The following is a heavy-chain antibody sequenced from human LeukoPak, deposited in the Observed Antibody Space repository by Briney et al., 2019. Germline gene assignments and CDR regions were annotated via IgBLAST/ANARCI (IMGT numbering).Heavy chain of an antibody. Sequence: GGSLRLSCAASGFTFSGYDMSWVRQAPGKGLEWVSYTSSSSSTIYYADSVKSRFTISRDNAKNSLYLQMNSLRAEDTAVYYCAKVGTTVTTYYYYYMDVWGKGTTVTVSS. CDR1: GFTFSGYD. V-gene: IGHV3-48*04. J-gene: IGHJ6*03. CDR2: TSSSSSTI. D-gene: IGHD4-17*01. CDR3: AKVGTTVTTYYYYYMDV.